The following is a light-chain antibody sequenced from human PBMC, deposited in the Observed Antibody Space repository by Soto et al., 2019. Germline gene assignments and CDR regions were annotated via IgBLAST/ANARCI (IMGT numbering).Light chain of an antibody. J-gene: IGKJ5*01. CDR1: QSVSSN. CDR2: GAS. Sequence: EIVMTQSPATLSVSPGERATLSCRASQSVSSNLAWYQQKPGQAPRLLIYGASTRATGIPARFSGSGSGTEFTLTISSLQSEDFAVNYCQQYNNWPLSITFDQGTRLETK. CDR3: QQYNNWPLSIT. V-gene: IGKV3-15*01.